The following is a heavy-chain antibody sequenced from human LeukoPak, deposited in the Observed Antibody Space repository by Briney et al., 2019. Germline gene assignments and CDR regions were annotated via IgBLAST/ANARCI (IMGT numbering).Heavy chain of an antibody. CDR3: ARDLLSSLGWFDP. J-gene: IGHJ5*02. D-gene: IGHD3-16*01. Sequence: PGGSLRLSCAASGFTFSIYSMNSVRQAPRKWLEWVSSISSSSSYIYYADSVKGRFTISRDNAKNSLYLQMNSLRAEDTAVYYCARDLLSSLGWFDPWGQGTLVTVSS. CDR1: GFTFSIYS. V-gene: IGHV3-21*01. CDR2: ISSSSSYI.